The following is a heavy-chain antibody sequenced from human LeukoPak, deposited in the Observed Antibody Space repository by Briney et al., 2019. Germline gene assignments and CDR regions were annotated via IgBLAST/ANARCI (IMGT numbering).Heavy chain of an antibody. CDR3: AKDRLGYSYGIGFDY. Sequence: PGGSLRLSCAASGFTFSSYAMSWVRRAPGKGLEWVSAISGSGGSTYYADSVKGRFTISRDNSKNTLYLQMNSLRAEDTAVYYCAKDRLGYSYGIGFDYWGQGTLVTVSS. D-gene: IGHD5-18*01. CDR1: GFTFSSYA. V-gene: IGHV3-23*01. J-gene: IGHJ4*02. CDR2: ISGSGGST.